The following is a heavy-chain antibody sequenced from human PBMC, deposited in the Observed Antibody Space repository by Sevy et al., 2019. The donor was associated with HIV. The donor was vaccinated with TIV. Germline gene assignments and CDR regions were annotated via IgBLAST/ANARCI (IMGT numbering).Heavy chain of an antibody. V-gene: IGHV3-30*03. Sequence: GGSLRLSCAASAFTFSTYAMHWVRQAPGKGLEWVAVISYDGSHKYYADSVKGRFTISRDDSKSSLYLQMNTLRAEDTAVYYWARDAGYSVNWYPRFDPWGQGTLVTVSS. CDR3: ARDAGYSVNWYPRFDP. CDR1: AFTFSTYA. CDR2: ISYDGSHK. D-gene: IGHD6-13*01. J-gene: IGHJ5*02.